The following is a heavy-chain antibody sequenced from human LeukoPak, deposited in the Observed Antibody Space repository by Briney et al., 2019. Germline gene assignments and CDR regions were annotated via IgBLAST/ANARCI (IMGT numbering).Heavy chain of an antibody. D-gene: IGHD6-19*01. Sequence: PGRSLRLSCAASGFTFSSYAMHWVCQAPGKGLEWVAVISYDGSNKYYADSVKGRFTISRDNSKNTLYLQMNSLRAEDTAVYYCARAQRPGIAVAGTDYWGQGTLVTVSS. J-gene: IGHJ4*02. CDR1: GFTFSSYA. CDR2: ISYDGSNK. V-gene: IGHV3-30*04. CDR3: ARAQRPGIAVAGTDY.